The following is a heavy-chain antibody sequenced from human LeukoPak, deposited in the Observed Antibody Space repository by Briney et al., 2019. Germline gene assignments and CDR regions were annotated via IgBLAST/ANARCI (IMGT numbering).Heavy chain of an antibody. CDR2: IWYDGSNK. CDR1: GFTFSSYA. Sequence: PGGSLRLSCAASGFTFSSYAMSWVRQAPGKGLEWVAVIWYDGSNKYYADSVKGRFTISRDNSKNTLYLQMNSLRAEDTAVYYCARDAYDYVWGSYRPFDYWGQGTLVTVSS. J-gene: IGHJ4*02. CDR3: ARDAYDYVWGSYRPFDY. V-gene: IGHV3-33*08. D-gene: IGHD3-16*02.